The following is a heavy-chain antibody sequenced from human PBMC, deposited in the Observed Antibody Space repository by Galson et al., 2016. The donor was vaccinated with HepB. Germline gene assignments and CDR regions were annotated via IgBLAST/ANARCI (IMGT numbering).Heavy chain of an antibody. V-gene: IGHV3-53*01. D-gene: IGHD1-26*01. J-gene: IGHJ4*02. CDR3: ARGGNYGYT. CDR1: GFTVSNNL. CDR2: IYSGGGT. Sequence: SLRLSCAASGFTVSNNLMRWVRQAPGKGLEWVSLIYSGGGTHYVDSVKGRFIISRDNSKNTLYLQMNSLRVEDTAVYYCARGGNYGYTWGLGTLVTVSS.